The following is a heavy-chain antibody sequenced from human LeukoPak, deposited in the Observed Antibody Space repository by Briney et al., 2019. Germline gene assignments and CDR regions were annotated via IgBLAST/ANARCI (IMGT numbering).Heavy chain of an antibody. Sequence: SETLSLTCTVSGGSISSSSYYWGWIRQPPGKGLEWIGSIYYSGSTYYNPSLKSRVTISVDTSKNQFSLKLSSVTAADTAVYYCARHRFQQLAYWFDPWGQGTLVTVSS. CDR1: GGSISSSSYY. CDR2: IYYSGST. D-gene: IGHD6-13*01. V-gene: IGHV4-39*01. J-gene: IGHJ5*02. CDR3: ARHRFQQLAYWFDP.